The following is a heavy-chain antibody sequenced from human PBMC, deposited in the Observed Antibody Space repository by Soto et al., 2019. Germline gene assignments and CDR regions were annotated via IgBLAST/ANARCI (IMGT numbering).Heavy chain of an antibody. CDR2: ISAYNGNT. CDR1: GDTFTSCC. V-gene: IGHV1-18*01. J-gene: IGHJ5*02. Sequence: SVKLSSKAPGDTFTSCCISWLRQSPGQGLEWMGWISAYNGNTNYAQKLQGRVTMTTDTSTSTAYMELRSLRSDDTAVYYCARDITIFGVVISWFDPWGQGTLVTVSS. CDR3: ARDITIFGVVISWFDP. D-gene: IGHD3-3*01.